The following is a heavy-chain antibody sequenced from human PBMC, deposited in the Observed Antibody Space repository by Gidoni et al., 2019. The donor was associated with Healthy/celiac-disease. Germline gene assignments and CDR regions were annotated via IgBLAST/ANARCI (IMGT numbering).Heavy chain of an antibody. Sequence: QVQLVQSGAEVKKPGASVKVSCRASGYSFTSYGISLVRPSPGQGREWMGWISADNGNTNYAQKLQGRVTMTTDSSTSTSYMELRSLRSDDTAVYYCARDGDSSSWYEGGNWFDPWGQGTLVTVSS. CDR3: ARDGDSSSWYEGGNWFDP. V-gene: IGHV1-18*01. D-gene: IGHD6-13*01. CDR2: ISADNGNT. CDR1: GYSFTSYG. J-gene: IGHJ5*02.